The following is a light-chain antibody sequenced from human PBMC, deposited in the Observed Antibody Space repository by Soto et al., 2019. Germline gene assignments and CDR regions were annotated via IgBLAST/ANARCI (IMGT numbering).Light chain of an antibody. V-gene: IGLV2-23*01. CDR2: EDN. Sequence: QSALTQPASVSGSPGQSITISCTGTSSGVGNYNLVSWYQQHPVKAPKLIIYEDNKRHSRVSNRFSGSKSGNTASLTISGLQAEDEADYYCCAYAGSSTWVFGGGTKLTVL. CDR3: CAYAGSSTWV. J-gene: IGLJ3*02. CDR1: SSGVGNYNL.